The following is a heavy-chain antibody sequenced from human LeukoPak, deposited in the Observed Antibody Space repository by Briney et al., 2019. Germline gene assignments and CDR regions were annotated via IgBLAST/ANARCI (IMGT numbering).Heavy chain of an antibody. V-gene: IGHV3-23*01. Sequence: GGPLRLSCAASGFTFSSYAMSWVRQAPGKGLEWVSAISGSTYYADSVKGRFTISRDNSKNTLYLQMDSLRAEDTAVYYCARSEKGGLTVVTLFDYWGQGTLVTVSS. D-gene: IGHD4-23*01. CDR3: ARSEKGGLTVVTLFDY. CDR2: ISGST. J-gene: IGHJ4*02. CDR1: GFTFSSYA.